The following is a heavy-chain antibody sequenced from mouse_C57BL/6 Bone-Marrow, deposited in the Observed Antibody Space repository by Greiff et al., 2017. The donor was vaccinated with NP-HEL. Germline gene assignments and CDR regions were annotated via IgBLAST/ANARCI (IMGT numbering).Heavy chain of an antibody. CDR1: GYTFTSYW. CDR2: IDPSDSYT. Sequence: QVQLQQPGAELVKPGASVKLSCKASGYTFTSYWMQWVKQRPGQGLEWIGEIDPSDSYTNYNQKFKGKATLTVDTSSSTAYMQLSSLTSEDSAVYYCARLWGYYGSRGGYWGQGTTLTVSS. CDR3: ARLWGYYGSRGGY. D-gene: IGHD1-1*01. J-gene: IGHJ2*01. V-gene: IGHV1-50*01.